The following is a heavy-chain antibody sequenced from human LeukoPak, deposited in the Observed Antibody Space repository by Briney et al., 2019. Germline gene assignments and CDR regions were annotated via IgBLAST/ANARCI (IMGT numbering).Heavy chain of an antibody. Sequence: GGSLRLSCAASGFTFDDYAMHGVRQAPGKGLEWVSLISWDGGSTYYADSVKGRFTISRDNAKNSLYLQMNSLRAEDTAVYYCARFDHSNYGRAIDYWGQGTLVTVSS. J-gene: IGHJ4*02. CDR1: GFTFDDYA. V-gene: IGHV3-43D*03. CDR2: ISWDGGST. CDR3: ARFDHSNYGRAIDY. D-gene: IGHD4-11*01.